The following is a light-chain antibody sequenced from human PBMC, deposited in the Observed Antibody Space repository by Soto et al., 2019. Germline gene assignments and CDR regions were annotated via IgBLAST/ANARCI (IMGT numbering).Light chain of an antibody. Sequence: EIVFTHSPGTLSLSPGERATLTCRASQSVSSSYLGWYQQKLGQAPRLLIYGASSRATGIPDRFSGSGSGTDFTLTISRLEPEDFAVYYCQQYGSSPQTFGQGNKVDI. CDR2: GAS. CDR3: QQYGSSPQT. J-gene: IGKJ1*01. CDR1: QSVSSSY. V-gene: IGKV3-20*01.